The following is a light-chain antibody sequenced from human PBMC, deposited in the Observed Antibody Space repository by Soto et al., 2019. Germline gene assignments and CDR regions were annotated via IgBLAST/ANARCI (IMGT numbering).Light chain of an antibody. J-gene: IGLJ1*01. Sequence: QSALTQPRSVSGSPGQSVTISCTGTSSDVGGYNYVSWYQQHPGKAPKVMIYDVSERPSGVPDRFSGNKSGNTASLTISGLQAEDEADYYCCSYAGSPRYVFGTGTKLTVL. CDR3: CSYAGSPRYV. V-gene: IGLV2-11*01. CDR1: SSDVGGYNY. CDR2: DVS.